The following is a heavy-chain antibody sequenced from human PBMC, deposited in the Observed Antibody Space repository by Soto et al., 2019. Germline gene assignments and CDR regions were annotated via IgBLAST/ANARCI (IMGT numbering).Heavy chain of an antibody. CDR3: ARDGAPIIFGVVIRVSYYFDY. V-gene: IGHV1-3*01. J-gene: IGHJ4*02. D-gene: IGHD3-3*02. CDR1: GYTFTSYA. CDR2: INAGNGNT. Sequence: VASVKVSCKASGYTFTSYAMHLVRQAPGQRLEWIGWINAGNGNTKYSQKFQGRGTITRDTSASTAYMELSSLRSEDTAVYYCARDGAPIIFGVVIRVSYYFDYWGQGTLVTVSS.